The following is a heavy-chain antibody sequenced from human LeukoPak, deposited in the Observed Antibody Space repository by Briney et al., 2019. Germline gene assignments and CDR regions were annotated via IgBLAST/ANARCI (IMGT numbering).Heavy chain of an antibody. CDR3: ARELRAYGSGSYPSDY. Sequence: ASVKVSCKASGYTFTSYDINWVRQATGQGLEWMGWMNPNSGNTGYAQKFQGRVTMTTDTSTSTAYMELRSLRSDDTAVYYCARELRAYGSGSYPSDYWGQGTLVTVSS. D-gene: IGHD3-10*01. V-gene: IGHV1-8*01. CDR2: MNPNSGNT. CDR1: GYTFTSYD. J-gene: IGHJ4*02.